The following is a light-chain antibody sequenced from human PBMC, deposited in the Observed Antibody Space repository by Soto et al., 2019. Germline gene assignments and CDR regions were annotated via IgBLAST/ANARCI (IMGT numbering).Light chain of an antibody. CDR2: AAS. CDR1: QSISTY. CDR3: EQSYSTPQIT. V-gene: IGKV1-39*01. Sequence: DIQMTQSPSFLSASVGDRVTVTCRASQSISTYLNWYQQKPGKAPKLPIYAASSLQSGVPSRFTGSGSGTDFPLTISSLQPEDFAAYFCEQSYSTPQITFGQGTRLEIK. J-gene: IGKJ5*01.